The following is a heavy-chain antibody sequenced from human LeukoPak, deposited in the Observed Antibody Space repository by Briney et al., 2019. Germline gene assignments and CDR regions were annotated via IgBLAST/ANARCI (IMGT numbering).Heavy chain of an antibody. J-gene: IGHJ4*02. V-gene: IGHV3-30*03. CDR3: ARDGFNGDYPLDY. Sequence: GGSLRLSCAASGFTFSSYGMHWVRQAPGKGLEWVAILSSDGSNKFYAESVKGRFTISRDNSKNTLYLQMNSLRAEDTAVYYCARDGFNGDYPLDYWGQGTLVTVSS. CDR2: LSSDGSNK. D-gene: IGHD4-17*01. CDR1: GFTFSSYG.